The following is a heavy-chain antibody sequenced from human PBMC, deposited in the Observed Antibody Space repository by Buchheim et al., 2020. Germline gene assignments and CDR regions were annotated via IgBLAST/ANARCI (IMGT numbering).Heavy chain of an antibody. V-gene: IGHV4-61*02. Sequence: QVQLQESGPGLVKPSQTLSLTCTVSGGSISSGGYYWSWIRQPAGKGLEWIGRIYTSGSTNYNPSLKSRVTISVDTSKNQFSLKLSSVTAADTAVYYCARDHAPDYYDSSGYYYWYFDLWGRGTL. CDR3: ARDHAPDYYDSSGYYYWYFDL. CDR1: GGSISSGGYY. D-gene: IGHD3-22*01. J-gene: IGHJ2*01. CDR2: IYTSGST.